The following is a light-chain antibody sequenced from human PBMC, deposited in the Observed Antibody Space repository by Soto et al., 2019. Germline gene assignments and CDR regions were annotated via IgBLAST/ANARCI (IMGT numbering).Light chain of an antibody. J-gene: IGLJ3*02. CDR3: AAWDDNLNWV. CDR2: SNN. V-gene: IGLV1-44*01. Sequence: QSVLTQPPSASGTPGQRVTISCSGSSSNIGSNTVNWYQQLPGTAPKLLIYSNNQRPSGVPDRFSGSKSGTSASLAISGLQSEDEADYYCAAWDDNLNWVFGGGTKL. CDR1: SSNIGSNT.